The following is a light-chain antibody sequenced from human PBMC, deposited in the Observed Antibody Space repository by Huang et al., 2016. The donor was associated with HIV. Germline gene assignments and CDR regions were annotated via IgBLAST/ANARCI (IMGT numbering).Light chain of an antibody. CDR2: DAS. CDR3: QQRTNWPPGFT. Sequence: EIVLTQSPATLSLSPGERATLSCRASQSVGGYLAWYRQKPGQAPKLLIYDASNRATGIPARFSGSGSGTDFTLTISSLEPEDFAVYYCQQRTNWPPGFTFGPGTKVDIK. CDR1: QSVGGY. V-gene: IGKV3-11*01. J-gene: IGKJ3*01.